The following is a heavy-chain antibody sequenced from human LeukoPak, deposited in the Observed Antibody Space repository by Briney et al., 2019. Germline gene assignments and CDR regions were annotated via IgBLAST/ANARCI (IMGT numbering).Heavy chain of an antibody. CDR3: AKRGMTTIKEGFDY. J-gene: IGHJ4*02. CDR2: ISGSGGST. CDR1: GFTFSTYA. D-gene: IGHD5-24*01. V-gene: IGHV3-23*01. Sequence: GGSLRLSCAASGFTFSTYAMSWVRQAPGKGLEWVSAISGSGGSTYYADSVKGRFTISRDNSKNTLYLQMNSLRDEDTALYYCAKRGMTTIKEGFDYWGQGTLVTVSS.